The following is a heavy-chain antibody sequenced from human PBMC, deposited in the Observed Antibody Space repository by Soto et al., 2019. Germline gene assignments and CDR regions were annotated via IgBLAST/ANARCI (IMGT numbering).Heavy chain of an antibody. V-gene: IGHV3-30*18. CDR2: ISYDGTNK. J-gene: IGHJ4*02. D-gene: IGHD5-12*01. CDR1: GFTFSSSG. Sequence: GGSLRLSCAASGFTFSSSGLHWVRQAPGKGLGWLAVISYDGTNKYYADSGKGRFTISRDNSKNTLYLQMNSLRAEDTAVYYCAKGGRGGYDYIDYWGQGTLVTVSS. CDR3: AKGGRGGYDYIDY.